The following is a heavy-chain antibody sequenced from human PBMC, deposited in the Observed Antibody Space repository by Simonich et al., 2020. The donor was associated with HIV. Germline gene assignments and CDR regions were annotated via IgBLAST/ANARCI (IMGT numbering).Heavy chain of an antibody. D-gene: IGHD3-3*01. Sequence: QVQLQQWGAGLLKPSETLSLTCAVYGGSFSGYYWSCIRQPPGKGLEWIGEINHSGLTNYKSSLNSRATISVDKSKNQFSLKLSSVTAADTAIYYCARRDRELILYFDYWGQGNLVTVSS. V-gene: IGHV4-34*01. CDR2: INHSGLT. CDR1: GGSFSGYY. CDR3: ARRDRELILYFDY. J-gene: IGHJ4*02.